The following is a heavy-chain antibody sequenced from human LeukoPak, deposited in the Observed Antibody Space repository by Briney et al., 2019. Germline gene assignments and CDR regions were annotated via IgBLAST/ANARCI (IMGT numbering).Heavy chain of an antibody. CDR1: GGTFSSYA. J-gene: IGHJ4*02. D-gene: IGHD6-13*01. CDR3: AMRRGGSSLPTGY. CDR2: IIPIFGTA. V-gene: IGHV1-69*13. Sequence: SVKVSCKASGGTFSSYAISWVRQAPGQGLEWMGGIIPIFGTANYAQKFQGRVTITADESTSTAYMELSSLRSEDTAVYYCAMRRGGSSLPTGYWGQGTLVTVSS.